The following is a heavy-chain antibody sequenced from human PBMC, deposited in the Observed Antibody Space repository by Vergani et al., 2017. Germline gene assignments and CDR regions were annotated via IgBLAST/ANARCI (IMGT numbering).Heavy chain of an antibody. J-gene: IGHJ5*02. CDR2: MNPNSGNT. CDR1: GYTFTRYA. Sequence: QVQLVQSGAEVKKPGASVRVSCKASGYTFTRYAINWVRQATGQGLEWMGWMNPNSGNTGYAQKFQGRVTMTRNTSISTAYMELSSLRSEDTAVYYRARYPAAAGKHWFDPWGQGTLVTVSS. D-gene: IGHD6-13*01. V-gene: IGHV1-8*01. CDR3: ARYPAAAGKHWFDP.